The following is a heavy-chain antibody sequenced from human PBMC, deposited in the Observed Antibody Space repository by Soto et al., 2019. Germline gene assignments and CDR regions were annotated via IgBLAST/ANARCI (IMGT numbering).Heavy chain of an antibody. CDR2: INHSGST. CDR1: GRSFIGYY. CDR3: ARGNQYYYGSGSYYNNWFDP. V-gene: IGHV4-34*01. J-gene: IGHJ5*02. D-gene: IGHD3-10*01. Sequence: SDTLHLTXAGYGRSFIGYYLGWVRHPPGTGLEWIGEINHSGSTNYNPSIMSRVATSVETSKKQFSLKLRSVTAAETAVYYCARGNQYYYGSGSYYNNWFDPWGQGTLVTVSS.